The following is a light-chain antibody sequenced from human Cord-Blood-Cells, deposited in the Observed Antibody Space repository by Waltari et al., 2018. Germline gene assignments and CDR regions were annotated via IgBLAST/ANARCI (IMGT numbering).Light chain of an antibody. V-gene: IGLV2-14*01. Sequence: QSALTQPASVSGSPGQSLTLSCTGTSRDVGGHHSVSWYQQHPGKAPKLRIYDARKRPSGVSNRFSGSKSGNTASLTISGLQAEDEADYYCSSYTSSSVVFGGGTKLTVL. CDR1: SRDVGGHHS. J-gene: IGLJ2*01. CDR2: DAR. CDR3: SSYTSSSVV.